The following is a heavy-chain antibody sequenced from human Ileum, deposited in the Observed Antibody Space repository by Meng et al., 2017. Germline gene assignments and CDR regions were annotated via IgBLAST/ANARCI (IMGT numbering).Heavy chain of an antibody. Sequence: HLTQWGAGLLKPSETLSLTCAVFGGSFNDYYWGWVRQSPGKGLEWIGQIHHSGRTNYKSSLERRVTISVDTSKSQFSLKLTSVTAADTAMYYCVRGPARETHDFDYWGQGALVTVSS. V-gene: IGHV4-34*01. CDR1: GGSFNDYY. CDR3: VRGPARETHDFDY. CDR2: IHHSGRT. J-gene: IGHJ4*02. D-gene: IGHD1-26*01.